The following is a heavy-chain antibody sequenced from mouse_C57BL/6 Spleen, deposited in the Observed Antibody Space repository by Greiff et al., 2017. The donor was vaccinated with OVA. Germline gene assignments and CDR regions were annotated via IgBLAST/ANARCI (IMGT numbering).Heavy chain of an antibody. D-gene: IGHD3-2*02. V-gene: IGHV10-1*01. CDR2: IRSKSNNYAT. CDR1: GFSFNTYA. CDR3: VRQTAQAPYFDY. J-gene: IGHJ2*01. Sequence: EAGGGLVQPKGSLKLSCAASGFSFNTYAMNWVRQAPGKGLEWVARIRSKSNNYATYYADSVKDRFTISRDDSESMLYLQMNNLKTEDTAMYYCVRQTAQAPYFDYWGQGTTLTVSS.